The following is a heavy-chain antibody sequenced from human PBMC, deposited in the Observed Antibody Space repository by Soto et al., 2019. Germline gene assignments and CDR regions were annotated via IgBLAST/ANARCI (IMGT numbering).Heavy chain of an antibody. CDR1: GFTFSTFA. D-gene: IGHD2-21*01. CDR2: FSGSGDNT. CDR3: AKGRGVLFYFDQ. Sequence: EVQLLESGGGLVQPGGSLRLSCAASGFTFSTFAMTWVRQAPGKGLEWVSAFSGSGDNTYYADSVKGRFTMYRDNSKSPLVLEMNSLRSDNTAVYHCAKGRGVLFYFDQWGQGTLVTVSS. V-gene: IGHV3-23*01. J-gene: IGHJ4*02.